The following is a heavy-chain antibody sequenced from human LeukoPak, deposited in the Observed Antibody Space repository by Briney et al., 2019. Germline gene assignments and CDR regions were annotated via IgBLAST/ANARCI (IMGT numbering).Heavy chain of an antibody. CDR2: IRSDGSNK. CDR3: AKVGKTENYYGSGRFSYYYYMDV. J-gene: IGHJ6*03. CDR1: GLTFSSYG. D-gene: IGHD3-10*01. V-gene: IGHV3-30*02. Sequence: GGSLRLSCAASGLTFSSYGMHWVRQAPGKGLEWVAFIRSDGSNKYYADSVKGRFTISRDNSKNTLYLQMNSLRAEDTAVYYCAKVGKTENYYGSGRFSYYYYMDVRGKGTTVTVSS.